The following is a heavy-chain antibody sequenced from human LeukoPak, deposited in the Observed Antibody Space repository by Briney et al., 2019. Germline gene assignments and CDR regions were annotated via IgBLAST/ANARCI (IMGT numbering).Heavy chain of an antibody. CDR2: ISYDGSNK. Sequence: GRSLRLSCAASGFTFSSYGMHWVRQAPGKGLEWVAGISYDGSNKYYADSVKGRFTISRDNSKNTLYLQMNSLRAEDTAVYYCAKDLGSELLDAFDIWGQGTMVTVSS. CDR3: AKDLGSELLDAFDI. V-gene: IGHV3-30*18. J-gene: IGHJ3*02. CDR1: GFTFSSYG. D-gene: IGHD1-26*01.